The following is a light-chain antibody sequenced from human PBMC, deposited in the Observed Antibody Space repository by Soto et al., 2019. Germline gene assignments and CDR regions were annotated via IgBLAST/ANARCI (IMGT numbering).Light chain of an antibody. Sequence: EIVLTQSPGTLSLCPGERATLSCRASQSVSSSYLAWYQQKPGQAPRLLIYGASSRATGIPDRFSGSGSGTDFTLTISRLEPEDFAVYYCQQFGQGTRLEIK. CDR2: GAS. CDR3: QQ. CDR1: QSVSSSY. J-gene: IGKJ5*01. V-gene: IGKV3-20*01.